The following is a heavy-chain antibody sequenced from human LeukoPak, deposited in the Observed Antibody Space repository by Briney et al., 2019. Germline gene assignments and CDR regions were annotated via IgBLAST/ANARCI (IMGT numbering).Heavy chain of an antibody. Sequence: GGSLRLSCATSGFTFSSYAMSWVRQAPGKGLEWVSVIYSGGSTYYADSVKGRFTISRDNAKNSLYLQMNSLTDEDSAIYYCATRRWLLDYWGQGILVTVSS. J-gene: IGHJ4*02. CDR1: GFTFSSYA. CDR2: IYSGGST. CDR3: ATRRWLLDY. D-gene: IGHD4-23*01. V-gene: IGHV3-23*03.